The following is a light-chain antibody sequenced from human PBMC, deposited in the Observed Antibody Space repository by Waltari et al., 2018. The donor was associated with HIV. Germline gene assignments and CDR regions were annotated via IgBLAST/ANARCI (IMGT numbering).Light chain of an antibody. V-gene: IGKV2D-29*01. Sequence: DIVMTQTPLSLSVTPGQPASISCTSNLSLQHSNGKTYFYWYLQKSGQPPQLLIYEVSNRFSGVPYRFSGSGSGTDFTLKISRVEAEDVGVYYCLQSLQLPLTFGGGTKVEIK. CDR3: LQSLQLPLT. J-gene: IGKJ4*01. CDR1: LSLQHSNGKTY. CDR2: EVS.